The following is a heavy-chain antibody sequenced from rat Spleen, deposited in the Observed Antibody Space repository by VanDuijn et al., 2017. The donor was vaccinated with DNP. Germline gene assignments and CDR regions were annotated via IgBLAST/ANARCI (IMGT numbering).Heavy chain of an antibody. J-gene: IGHJ3*01. CDR3: TTGFDYGGYRDNWFAY. V-gene: IGHV5-27*01. Sequence: EVQLVESGGGLVQPGRSLKLSCVASGFSFRDYDMAWVRQAPSKGLEWVACMSPTTRSSYYRDSVRGRFTVSRDDSTSTLYLQMDSLRSEDTATYYCTTGFDYGGYRDNWFAYWGQGTLVTVSS. CDR2: MSPTTRSS. D-gene: IGHD1-11*01. CDR1: GFSFRDYD.